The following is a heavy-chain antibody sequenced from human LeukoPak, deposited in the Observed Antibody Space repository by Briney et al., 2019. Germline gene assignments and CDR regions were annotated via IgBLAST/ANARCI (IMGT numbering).Heavy chain of an antibody. CDR1: GTSISGYY. J-gene: IGHJ6*02. Sequence: SETLSLTCSVAGTSISGYYWSWIRQPPGKGLEWIGNVHKSGSSNYIPSLESRVTVSADTSKNEFSLKLTSVTAADTAVYYCARLVGTTTPRYYFYGMDIWGQGTTVTVSS. D-gene: IGHD1-26*01. CDR3: ARLVGTTTPRYYFYGMDI. CDR2: VHKSGSS. V-gene: IGHV4-59*08.